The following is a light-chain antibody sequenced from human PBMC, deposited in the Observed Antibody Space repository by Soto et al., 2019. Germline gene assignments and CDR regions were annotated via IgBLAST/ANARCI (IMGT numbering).Light chain of an antibody. Sequence: EIVLTQSPATLSLSPGERATLSCRASRSVSSYLAWYQQKPGQAPRLLIYDASNRATGIPARFSGSGSGTDFSLTISSLEPADFAVYYCQQRSNWPPTFGQGTKLETK. CDR3: QQRSNWPPT. CDR2: DAS. V-gene: IGKV3-11*01. J-gene: IGKJ2*01. CDR1: RSVSSY.